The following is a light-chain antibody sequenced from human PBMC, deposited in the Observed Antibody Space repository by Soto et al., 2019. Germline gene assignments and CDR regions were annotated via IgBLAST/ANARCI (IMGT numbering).Light chain of an antibody. CDR1: ISNIGSNT. V-gene: IGLV1-44*01. J-gene: IGLJ1*01. CDR2: NDN. Sequence: QAVVTQPPSASGTPGQRVTISCSGSISNIGSNTVNWYRHLPGTAPQLLIYNDNQRPSGVPDRFSGSRSGTSASLAISGLQSEDEADYYCAAWDDSLNAYVFGTGTKLTVL. CDR3: AAWDDSLNAYV.